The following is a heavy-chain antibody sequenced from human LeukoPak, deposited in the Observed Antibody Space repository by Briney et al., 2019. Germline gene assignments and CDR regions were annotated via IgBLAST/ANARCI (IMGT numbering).Heavy chain of an antibody. J-gene: IGHJ4*02. Sequence: GGSLRLSCAASGFTFSSYSMNWVGQAPGKGLEWVASISSSSRYIYYADSVKGRFTISRDSAKNSLYLQMNSLRAEDTAVYYCARDLVVVPATIDYWGQGTLVTVSS. CDR2: ISSSSRYI. D-gene: IGHD2-2*01. V-gene: IGHV3-21*01. CDR1: GFTFSSYS. CDR3: ARDLVVVPATIDY.